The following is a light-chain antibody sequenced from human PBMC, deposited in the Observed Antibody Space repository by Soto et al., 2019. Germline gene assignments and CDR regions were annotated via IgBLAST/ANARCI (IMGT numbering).Light chain of an antibody. J-gene: IGKJ1*01. CDR1: QSISSW. Sequence: DIQRTQSPSTLSASVGDRVTITCRASQSISSWLAWYQQKPGKAPKLLIYDASSLESGVPSRFSGSGSGTEFTLTISSLQPDDFATYYCHQYNSYSFGQGTKVDIK. CDR3: HQYNSYS. V-gene: IGKV1-5*01. CDR2: DAS.